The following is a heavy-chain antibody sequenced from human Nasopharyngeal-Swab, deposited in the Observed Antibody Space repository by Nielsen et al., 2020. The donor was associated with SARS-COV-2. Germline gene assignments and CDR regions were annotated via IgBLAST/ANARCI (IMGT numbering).Heavy chain of an antibody. J-gene: IGHJ6*02. D-gene: IGHD2-2*01. CDR2: IYYSGST. Sequence: SETLSLTCTVSGGSISSSSYYWGWIRQPPGKGLEWIGSIYYSGSTYYNPPLKSRVTISVDTSKNQFSLKLSSVTAADTAVYYCARVSRRVRDIVVVPAARSPKYYYYGMDVWGQGTTVTVSS. CDR1: GGSISSSSYY. V-gene: IGHV4-39*01. CDR3: ARVSRRVRDIVVVPAARSPKYYYYGMDV.